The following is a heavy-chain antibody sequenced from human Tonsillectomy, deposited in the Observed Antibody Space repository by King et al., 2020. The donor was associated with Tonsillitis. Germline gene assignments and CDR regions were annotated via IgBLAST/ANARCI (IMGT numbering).Heavy chain of an antibody. CDR3: ARAGVRDDANGHQAY. J-gene: IGHJ4*02. D-gene: IGHD5-24*01. CDR2: INPSGGTT. Sequence: QLVQSGAEVKKPGASVKVSCKASGYTFTSYYMHWVRQAPGQGLEWMGLINPSGGTTSYAHRFQGRVTMTRDTATSTVYMELSSLRSEDTAVYFCARAGVRDDANGHQAYWGQGTLVTVSS. CDR1: GYTFTSYY. V-gene: IGHV1-46*01.